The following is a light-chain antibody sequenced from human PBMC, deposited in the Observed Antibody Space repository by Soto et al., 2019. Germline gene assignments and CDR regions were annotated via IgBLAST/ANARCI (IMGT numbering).Light chain of an antibody. Sequence: QPVLTQTPSVSGALGQTITMSCTGSSSNIGAGYDVHWYQQFPGAAPRLLIYADNNRPSGVPDRFSASKSGTSASLAITGLQGEDEANYYCQSYDTSLSGVIFGAGTKLTVL. V-gene: IGLV1-40*01. J-gene: IGLJ2*01. CDR1: SSNIGAGYD. CDR3: QSYDTSLSGVI. CDR2: ADN.